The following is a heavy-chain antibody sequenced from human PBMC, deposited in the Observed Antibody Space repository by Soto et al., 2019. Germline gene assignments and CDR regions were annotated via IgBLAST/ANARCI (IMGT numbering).Heavy chain of an antibody. CDR1: GGTFSSYA. V-gene: IGHV1-69*13. CDR2: IIPIFGTA. Sequence: GASVKVSCKASGGTFSSYAISWVRQAPGQGLEWMGGIIPIFGTANYAQKFQGRVTITADESTSTAYMELSSLRSEDTAVYYCASHGGYCSGGSCYIGRVYYYYGMDVWGQGTTVTVSS. CDR3: ASHGGYCSGGSCYIGRVYYYYGMDV. J-gene: IGHJ6*02. D-gene: IGHD2-15*01.